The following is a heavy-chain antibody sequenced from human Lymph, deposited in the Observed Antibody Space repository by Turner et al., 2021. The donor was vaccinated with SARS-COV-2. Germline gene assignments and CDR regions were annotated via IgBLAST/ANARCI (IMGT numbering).Heavy chain of an antibody. Sequence: QVQLQESGPGLVKPSGTLSLTCAVSGGSISSSNWWSWVRQPPGKGLEWIGEIYHSENTNYNPSLTSRVTFSVDKSKNQFSLKLSSVTAADTAVYYCATKYCSGGSCSYFDYWGQGTLVTVSS. V-gene: IGHV4-4*02. D-gene: IGHD2-15*01. CDR3: ATKYCSGGSCSYFDY. J-gene: IGHJ4*02. CDR1: GGSISSSNW. CDR2: IYHSENT.